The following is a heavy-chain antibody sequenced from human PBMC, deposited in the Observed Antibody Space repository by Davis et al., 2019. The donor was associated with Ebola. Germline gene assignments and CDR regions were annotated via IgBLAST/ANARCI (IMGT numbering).Heavy chain of an antibody. J-gene: IGHJ6*04. V-gene: IGHV4-30-4*08. CDR2: IDNTGST. CDR1: TGSVSSGNYY. D-gene: IGHD3-10*01. Sequence: SETLSLTCRVSTGSVSSGNYYWSCIRQPPGKGLEWVAYIDNTGSTNSNPSLKSRVTISVATSKNPFSLKLSSVTAADTAVYYCARERAKYYYGSGSNFYYGMDVWGKGTTVTVSS. CDR3: ARERAKYYYGSGSNFYYGMDV.